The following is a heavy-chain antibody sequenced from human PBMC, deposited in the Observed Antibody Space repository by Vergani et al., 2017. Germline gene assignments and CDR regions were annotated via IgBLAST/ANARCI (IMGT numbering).Heavy chain of an antibody. V-gene: IGHV3-48*03. CDR1: GFTFSSYE. CDR2: ISSSGSTI. D-gene: IGHD4-17*01. Sequence: EVQLVESGGGLVQPGGSLRLSCAASGFTFSSYEMNWVRQAPGKGLEWVSYISSSGSTIYYADSVKGRFTISRDNAKNSLYLQMNSLRAEDTALYHCARIYYGDYYFDYWGQGTLVTVSS. CDR3: ARIYYGDYYFDY. J-gene: IGHJ4*02.